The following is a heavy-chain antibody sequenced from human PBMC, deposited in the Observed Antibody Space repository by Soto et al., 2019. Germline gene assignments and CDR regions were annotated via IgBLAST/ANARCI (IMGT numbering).Heavy chain of an antibody. J-gene: IGHJ4*02. CDR2: ISWNSGSI. V-gene: IGHV3-9*01. CDR1: GFTFDDYA. Sequence: EVQLVESGGGLVQPGRSLRLSCAASGFTFDDYAMHWVRQAPGKGLEWVSGISWNSGSIGYADSVKGRFTISRDNAKNSLYLQMNSLRAEDTALYYCAKDLGELEPTPGLVAYWGQGTLVTVSS. D-gene: IGHD1-1*01. CDR3: AKDLGELEPTPGLVAY.